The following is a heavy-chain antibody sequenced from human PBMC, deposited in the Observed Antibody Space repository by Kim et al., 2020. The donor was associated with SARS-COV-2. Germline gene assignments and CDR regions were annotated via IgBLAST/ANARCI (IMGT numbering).Heavy chain of an antibody. J-gene: IGHJ4*02. Sequence: SVKVSCKASGGTFSSYAISWVRQAPGQGLEWMGRIIPILGIANYAQKFQGRVTITADKSTSTAYMELSSLRSEDTAVYYCTYCSSTSCHYDYWGQGTLVTVSS. D-gene: IGHD2-2*01. CDR2: IIPILGIA. CDR1: GGTFSSYA. V-gene: IGHV1-69*04. CDR3: TYCSSTSCHYDY.